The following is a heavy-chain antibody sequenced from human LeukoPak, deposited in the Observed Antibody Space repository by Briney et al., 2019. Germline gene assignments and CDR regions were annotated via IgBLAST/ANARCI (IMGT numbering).Heavy chain of an antibody. D-gene: IGHD3-9*01. CDR2: INHSGST. J-gene: IGHJ4*02. CDR3: ARSDDILTGYSSYFDY. CDR1: GGSFSGYY. Sequence: PSETLSLTCAVYGGSFSGYYWSWIRQPPGKGLEWIGEINHSGSTNYNPSLKSRVTISVDKSKNQFSLKLSSVTAADTAVYYCARSDDILTGYSSYFDYWGQGTLVTVSS. V-gene: IGHV4-34*01.